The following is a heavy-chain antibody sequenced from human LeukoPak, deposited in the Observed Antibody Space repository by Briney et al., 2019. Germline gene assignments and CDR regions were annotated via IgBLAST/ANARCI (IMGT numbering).Heavy chain of an antibody. V-gene: IGHV3-23*01. CDR1: GFTFSSYA. Sequence: GGSLRLSCAASGFTFSSYAMSWVRQAPGKGLEWVSAISGSGGSTYYADSVKGRFTISRDNSKNTLYLQMNSLRAEDTAVYYCAKGVGSGSYYDNYWYFDLWGRGTLVTVSS. CDR3: AKGVGSGSYYDNYWYFDL. J-gene: IGHJ2*01. CDR2: ISGSGGST. D-gene: IGHD3-10*01.